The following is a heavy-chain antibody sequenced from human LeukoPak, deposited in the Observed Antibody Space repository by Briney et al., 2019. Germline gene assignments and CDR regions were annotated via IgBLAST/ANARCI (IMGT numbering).Heavy chain of an antibody. CDR2: IYSSGST. Sequence: PGGSLSLSCAGSGLIFSDSYTSCARQARGKGLEWVSAIYSSGSTDYADSVRGRFTIARDTSKSMVYLQMNSLTAEDTAIYYCARRTGAAPREFFLHWGQGTLVTVSS. CDR3: ARRTGAAPREFFLH. J-gene: IGHJ1*01. CDR1: GLIFSDSY. D-gene: IGHD6-19*01. V-gene: IGHV3-53*01.